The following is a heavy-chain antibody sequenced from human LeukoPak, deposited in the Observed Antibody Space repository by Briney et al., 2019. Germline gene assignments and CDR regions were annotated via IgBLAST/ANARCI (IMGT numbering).Heavy chain of an antibody. V-gene: IGHV3-48*02. CDR3: ARAHTYYGSGSYLY. D-gene: IGHD3-10*01. CDR2: ISSNSSTV. J-gene: IGHJ4*02. Sequence: GGSLRLSCTASGFTFSTYSMNWVRQAPGKGLEWVSYISSNSSTVYYADSLKGRFTISRDNAKNSLYLQMNRLRDENPAVYYGARAHTYYGSGSYLYWGQGTLVTVSS. CDR1: GFTFSTYS.